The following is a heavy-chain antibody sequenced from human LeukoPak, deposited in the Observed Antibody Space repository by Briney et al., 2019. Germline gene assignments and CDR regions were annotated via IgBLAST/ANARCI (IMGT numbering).Heavy chain of an antibody. D-gene: IGHD1-26*01. CDR1: GYTFTSYA. V-gene: IGHV1-3*01. CDR3: ARNLEPYLGAFDAFDI. J-gene: IGHJ3*02. CDR2: INAGNGNT. Sequence: ALVKVSCKASGYTFTSYAMHWVRQAPGQRLEWMGWINAGNGNTKYSQKFQGRVTITRDTSASTAYMELSSLRSEDTAVYYCARNLEPYLGAFDAFDIWGQGTMVTVSS.